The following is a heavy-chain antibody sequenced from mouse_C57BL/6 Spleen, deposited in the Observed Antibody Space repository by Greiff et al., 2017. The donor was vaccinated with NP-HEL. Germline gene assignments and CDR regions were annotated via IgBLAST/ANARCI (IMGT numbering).Heavy chain of an antibody. J-gene: IGHJ4*01. CDR2: IDPSDSET. V-gene: IGHV1-52*01. CDR3: ARSYYYGSNAMDY. Sequence: QVQLQQPGAELVRPGSSVKLSCKASGYTFTSYWMHWVKQRPIQGLDWIGNIDPSDSETHYNQKFKDKATLTVDKSSSTAYMQLSILTSEDSAVYYCARSYYYGSNAMDYWGQGTSVTVSS. CDR1: GYTFTSYW. D-gene: IGHD1-1*01.